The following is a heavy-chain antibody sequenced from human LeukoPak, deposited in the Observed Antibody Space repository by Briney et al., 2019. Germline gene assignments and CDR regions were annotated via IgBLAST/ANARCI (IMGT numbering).Heavy chain of an antibody. V-gene: IGHV3-30-3*01. J-gene: IGHJ5*02. D-gene: IGHD3-16*01. Sequence: GGSLRLPCTVSGFTFTRNCMHWLRPAPGKGLEGVAAIPHDGSSALYADSVRGRFIIYRDNSKNTQYLQRNSLRIQDSAVYYCATGSDFYYVSWGQGILVTVSS. CDR2: IPHDGSSA. CDR3: ATGSDFYYVS. CDR1: GFTFTRNC.